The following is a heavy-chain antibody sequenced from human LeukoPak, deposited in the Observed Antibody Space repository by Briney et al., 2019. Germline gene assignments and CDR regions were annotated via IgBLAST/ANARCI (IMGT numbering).Heavy chain of an antibody. CDR1: GSTFSSYW. CDR3: ARGVWDCTNGVCYFDYFDY. D-gene: IGHD2-8*01. J-gene: IGHJ4*02. Sequence: GECRTLACAAAGSTFSSYWISCDRQPPGKLLEWVANIQQDVSEKYYVDYVKGRFTISRDNAKKSLYLQMNRLRAEDTAVYYCARGVWDCTNGVCYFDYFDYWGQGTLVTVSS. V-gene: IGHV3-7*01. CDR2: IQQDVSEK.